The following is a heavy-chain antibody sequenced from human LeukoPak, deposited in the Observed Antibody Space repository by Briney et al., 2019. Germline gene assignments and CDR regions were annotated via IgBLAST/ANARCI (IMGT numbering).Heavy chain of an antibody. D-gene: IGHD1-1*01. Sequence: GGSLRLSCAASEFTFTSYGMHWVRQAPGKGLEWVAFIYYDGSNIYYADYVKGRFTISRDISKNTLYLQMDSLRAEDTAIYYCARDWKTNSFDYWGQGTLVTVSS. CDR3: ARDWKTNSFDY. CDR2: IYYDGSNI. CDR1: EFTFTSYG. V-gene: IGHV3-33*01. J-gene: IGHJ4*02.